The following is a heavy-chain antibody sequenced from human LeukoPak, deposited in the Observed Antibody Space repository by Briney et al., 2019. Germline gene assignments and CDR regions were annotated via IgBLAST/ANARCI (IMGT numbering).Heavy chain of an antibody. J-gene: IGHJ4*02. V-gene: IGHV1-18*01. Sequence: ASVKVSCKASGGTFSSYAISWVRQAPGQGLEWMGWISAYNGNTNYAQKLQGRVTMTTDTSTSTAYMELRSLRSDDTAVYYCARTYYDSSGYWNDYWGQGTLVTVSS. CDR3: ARTYYDSSGYWNDY. CDR1: GGTFSSYA. D-gene: IGHD3-22*01. CDR2: ISAYNGNT.